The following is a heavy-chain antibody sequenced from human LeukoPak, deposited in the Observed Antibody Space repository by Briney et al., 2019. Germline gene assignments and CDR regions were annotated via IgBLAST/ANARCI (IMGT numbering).Heavy chain of an antibody. V-gene: IGHV3-30*18. Sequence: GGSLRLSCAASGFTFSSYGMHWVRQAPGKGLEWVAVISYDGSNKYYAESVKGRFTISRDNSKNTLYLQMNSLRAEDTAVYYCAKDLFDIVVVPAYFDYWGQGTLVTVSS. CDR1: GFTFSSYG. J-gene: IGHJ4*02. CDR3: AKDLFDIVVVPAYFDY. CDR2: ISYDGSNK. D-gene: IGHD2-2*01.